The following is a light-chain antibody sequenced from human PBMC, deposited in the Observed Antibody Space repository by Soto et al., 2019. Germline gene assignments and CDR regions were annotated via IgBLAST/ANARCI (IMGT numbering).Light chain of an antibody. J-gene: IGLJ1*01. V-gene: IGLV2-14*01. CDR2: EVS. Sequence: QSAVTHPASVSGSPGQSITISCTGTSSDVGGYNYVSWYQQHPGKAPKLMIYEVSNRPSGVSNRFSGSKSGNTASLTISGLQAEDEADYYCSSYTSSSTLPYVFGTGTKVTVL. CDR3: SSYTSSSTLPYV. CDR1: SSDVGGYNY.